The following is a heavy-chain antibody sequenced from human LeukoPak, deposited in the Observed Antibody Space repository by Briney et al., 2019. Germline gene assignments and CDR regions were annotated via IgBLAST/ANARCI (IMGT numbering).Heavy chain of an antibody. V-gene: IGHV3-30-3*01. CDR2: ISYDGSNK. D-gene: IGHD3-3*02. J-gene: IGHJ4*02. CDR3: VLVSLSPG. CDR1: GFTFSNYV. Sequence: GGSLRLSCAASGFTFSNYVIHWVRQAPGKGLEWVAVISYDGSNKYYADSVKGRFTITRDNAKNTLYLQMNSLRAEDAAVYYCVLVSLSPGWGQGTLVTVSS.